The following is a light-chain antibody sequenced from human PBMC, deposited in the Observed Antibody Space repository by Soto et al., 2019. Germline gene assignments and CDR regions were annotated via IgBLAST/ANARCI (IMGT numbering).Light chain of an antibody. Sequence: QAVVTQSPSASASLGASVKLTRTLSSGHSSFTIAWHQQQPEKGPRYLMKLNSDGSHSKGDGIPDRFSGSSSGAERYLTISSLQSEDEADYYCQTWGTGPVVFGGGTKLTVL. CDR2: LNSDGSH. J-gene: IGLJ2*01. V-gene: IGLV4-69*01. CDR3: QTWGTGPVV. CDR1: SGHSSFT.